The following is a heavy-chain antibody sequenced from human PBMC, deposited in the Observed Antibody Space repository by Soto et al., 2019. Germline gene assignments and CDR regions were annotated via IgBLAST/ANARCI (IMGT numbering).Heavy chain of an antibody. CDR1: GFTFSSYD. CDR2: ISHDGSKI. Sequence: GGSLRLSCAASGFTFSSYDMHWVRQAPGKGLERVAVISHDGSKIYYADSVKGRFTISRDNSKNTLYLQMDSLRTEDTAVLYCAKRQYYYGSGTYRYYYGMDVWGQGTTVTVSS. CDR3: AKRQYYYGSGTYRYYYGMDV. D-gene: IGHD3-10*01. V-gene: IGHV3-30*18. J-gene: IGHJ6*02.